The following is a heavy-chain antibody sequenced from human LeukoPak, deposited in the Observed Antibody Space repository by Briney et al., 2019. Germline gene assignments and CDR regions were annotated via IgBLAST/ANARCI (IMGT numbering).Heavy chain of an antibody. CDR3: AKARMIDY. Sequence: GGSLGLSCVASGFTFSSYSMNWVRQAPGKGLEWVSYISSSSSTIYYADSVKGRFTISRDNSKSSLYLQMNSLRAEDTAVYYCAKARMIDYWGQGTLVTVSS. CDR1: GFTFSSYS. D-gene: IGHD2-15*01. V-gene: IGHV3-48*01. J-gene: IGHJ4*02. CDR2: ISSSSSTI.